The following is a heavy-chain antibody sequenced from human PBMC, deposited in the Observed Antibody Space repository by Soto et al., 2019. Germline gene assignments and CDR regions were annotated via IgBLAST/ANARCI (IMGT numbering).Heavy chain of an antibody. CDR1: GGTFSSYT. D-gene: IGHD6-25*01. CDR3: ERGNHRRLQLWHSDR. CDR2: IIPIFGTA. J-gene: IGHJ2*01. Sequence: QVQLVQSGAEVKKPGSSVTVSCKASGGTFSSYTISWVRQAPGRGLEWMGGIIPIFGTANYAQKFQGRVTITWNEFTSAACMRLSSLRAEEMVVYYGERGNHRRLQLWHSDRWARGTQVSACS. V-gene: IGHV1-69*05.